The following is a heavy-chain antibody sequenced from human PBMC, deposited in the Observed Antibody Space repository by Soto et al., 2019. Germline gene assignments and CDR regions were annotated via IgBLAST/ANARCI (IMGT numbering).Heavy chain of an antibody. CDR1: GGSISSGSYY. CDR3: AREEKETTPYYYYYMDV. J-gene: IGHJ6*03. CDR2: VYYSGNT. D-gene: IGHD2-21*01. Sequence: SETLSLTCSVSGGSISSGSYYWGWIRQPPGKGLEWIGSVYYSGNTYYNPSLKSRVTISVDTSKNQFSLMLSSVTAADTAIYYCAREEKETTPYYYYYMDVWGKGTTVTVSS. V-gene: IGHV4-39*02.